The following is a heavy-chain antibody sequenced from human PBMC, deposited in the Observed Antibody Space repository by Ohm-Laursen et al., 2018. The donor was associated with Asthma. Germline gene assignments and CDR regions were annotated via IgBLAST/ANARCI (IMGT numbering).Heavy chain of an antibody. CDR1: GFTFNKHH. CDR2: ISGSGGST. J-gene: IGHJ4*02. V-gene: IGHV3-23*01. D-gene: IGHD6-13*01. Sequence: SLRLSCAASGFTFNKHHMTWVRQAPGKGLEWVSAISGSGGSTYYADSVKGRFTISRDNSKNTLYLQMNSLRAEDTAVYYCAKGRGSSSWYPEYWGQGTLVTVSS. CDR3: AKGRGSSSWYPEY.